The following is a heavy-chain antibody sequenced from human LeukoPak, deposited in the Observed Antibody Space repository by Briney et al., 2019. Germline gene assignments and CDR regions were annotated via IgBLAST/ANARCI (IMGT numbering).Heavy chain of an antibody. CDR3: AKGYKVTTYDVDVFDI. CDR2: IYSGGST. Sequence: GGSLRLSCAASGFTVSSNYMSWVRQAPGKGLEWVSVIYSGGSTYYADSVKGRFTISRDNSKNTLYLQMNSLRAEDTAVYYCAKGYKVTTYDVDVFDIWGQGTMVTVSS. V-gene: IGHV3-53*01. J-gene: IGHJ3*02. CDR1: GFTVSSNY. D-gene: IGHD4-17*01.